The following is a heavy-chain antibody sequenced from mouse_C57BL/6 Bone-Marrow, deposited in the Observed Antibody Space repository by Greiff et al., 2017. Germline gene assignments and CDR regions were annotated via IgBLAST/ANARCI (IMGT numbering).Heavy chain of an antibody. J-gene: IGHJ1*03. CDR2: ISNGGGST. D-gene: IGHD4-1*01. V-gene: IGHV5-12*01. Sequence: EVKLVESGGGLVQPGGSLKLSCAASGFTFSDYYMYWVRQTPEKRLEWVAYISNGGGSTYYPDTVKGRFTISSDNAKNTLYLQMSRLKSEDTAMYYCARHGTGTWYFDVWGTGTTVTVSS. CDR1: GFTFSDYY. CDR3: ARHGTGTWYFDV.